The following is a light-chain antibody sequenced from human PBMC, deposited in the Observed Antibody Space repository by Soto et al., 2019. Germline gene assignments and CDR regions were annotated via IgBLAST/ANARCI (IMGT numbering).Light chain of an antibody. CDR3: QHYDRAPMWT. Sequence: EIVLTQSPGTLSLSPGERATLSCRASQSVGDTYLAWYQQKPGQAPRLLMYSTSIRATGIPDRFSGSGSGKDFTLTISGLDPEDFAVYYCQHYDRAPMWTFGQGTKVDIK. J-gene: IGKJ1*01. V-gene: IGKV3-20*01. CDR2: STS. CDR1: QSVGDTY.